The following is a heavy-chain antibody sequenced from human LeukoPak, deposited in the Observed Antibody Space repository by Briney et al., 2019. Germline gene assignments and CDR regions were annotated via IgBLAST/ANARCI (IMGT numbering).Heavy chain of an antibody. CDR1: GFTFSSYA. J-gene: IGHJ4*02. CDR2: ISGSGGST. Sequence: GGSLRLSCAASGFTFSSYAMSWVRQAPGKGLEWVSAISGSGGSTYYADSVKGRFTISRDNSKNTLYLQMNSLRAEDTAVYYCAKGPRYCSSTSCYKEAEFYFDYWGQGTLVTVSS. CDR3: AKGPRYCSSTSCYKEAEFYFDY. V-gene: IGHV3-23*01. D-gene: IGHD2-2*02.